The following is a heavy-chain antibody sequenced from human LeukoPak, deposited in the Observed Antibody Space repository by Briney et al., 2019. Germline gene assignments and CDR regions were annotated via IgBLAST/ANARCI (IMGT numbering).Heavy chain of an antibody. J-gene: IGHJ4*02. CDR2: IHPGDSNA. CDR1: GYSFTSYL. Sequence: HGESLKISCKASGYSFTSYLIAWVRQMPGKGLEWMGIIHPGDSNARYSPSFQGQVTVSVDHSITTAYLQWSSLKASDSAMYYCAREFWGNLDYWGQGTLVTVSS. D-gene: IGHD7-27*01. CDR3: AREFWGNLDY. V-gene: IGHV5-51*01.